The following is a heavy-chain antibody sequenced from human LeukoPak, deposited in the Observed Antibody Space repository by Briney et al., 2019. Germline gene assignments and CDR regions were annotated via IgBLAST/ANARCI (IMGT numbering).Heavy chain of an antibody. CDR3: ARSYCSSTSCYLYYYYYYYMDV. J-gene: IGHJ6*03. Sequence: TSSETLSLTCTVSGGSISSSSYYWGWIRQPPGKGLEWIGSIYYSGSTYYNPSLKSRVTISVDTSKNQFSLKLSSVTAADTAVYYCARSYCSSTSCYLYYYYYYYMDVWGKGTTVTVSS. CDR1: GGSISSSSYY. CDR2: IYYSGST. V-gene: IGHV4-39*01. D-gene: IGHD2-2*01.